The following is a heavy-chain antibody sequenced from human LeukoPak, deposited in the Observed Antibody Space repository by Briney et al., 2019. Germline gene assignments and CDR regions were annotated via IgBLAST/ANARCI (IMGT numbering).Heavy chain of an antibody. CDR1: GFTFSGYA. D-gene: IGHD2-2*01. J-gene: IGHJ4*02. CDR3: ARTSPIDY. Sequence: GGSLRLSCAASGFTFSGYAMNWVRQAPGKGLEWVSVIYSNGNTYYADSVKGRFTISRDNSKNTLYLQISSLRVEDTAMYYCARTSPIDYWGQGTLVSVSS. V-gene: IGHV3-53*01. CDR2: IYSNGNT.